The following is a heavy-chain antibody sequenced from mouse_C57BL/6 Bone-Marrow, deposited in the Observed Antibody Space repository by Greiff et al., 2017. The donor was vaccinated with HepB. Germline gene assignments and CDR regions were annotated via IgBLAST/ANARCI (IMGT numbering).Heavy chain of an antibody. CDR3: ARQITTVVGDY. V-gene: IGHV5-12*01. J-gene: IGHJ4*01. D-gene: IGHD1-1*01. Sequence: EVQVVESGGGLVQPGGSLKLSCAASGFTFSDYYMYWVRQTPEKRLEWVAYISNGGGSTYYPDTVKGRFTISRDNAKNTLYLQMSRLKSEDTAMYYCARQITTVVGDYWGQGTSVTVSS. CDR2: ISNGGGST. CDR1: GFTFSDYY.